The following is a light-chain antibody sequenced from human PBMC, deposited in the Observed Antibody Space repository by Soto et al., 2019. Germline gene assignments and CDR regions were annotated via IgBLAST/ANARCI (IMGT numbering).Light chain of an antibody. CDR3: QYYGGYYGSSPRYT. J-gene: IGKJ2*01. CDR2: GAF. V-gene: IGKV3-20*01. CDR1: KNVSSNY. Sequence: EIVLTQSPGTLSLSPGERATLSCRASKNVSSNYLAWYQQRPGQAPRLLMYGAFIRATGIPDRISGSGSGIDFTVTISRLEPEDVAVYYCQYYGGYYGSSPRYTFGQGTKLDIK.